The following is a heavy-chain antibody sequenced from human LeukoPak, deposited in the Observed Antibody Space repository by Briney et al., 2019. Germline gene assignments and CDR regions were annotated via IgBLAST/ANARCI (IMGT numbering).Heavy chain of an antibody. CDR3: AKVASLCTSTSCVRGGFDY. CDR2: LSGSGGNT. D-gene: IGHD2-2*01. Sequence: GGSLRLSCAASGFTFSSYTMNWVRQAPGKGLEWVSALSGSGGNTYYADSVKGRFTISRDNSKNTLYLQMNSLRAEDTAKYYCAKVASLCTSTSCVRGGFDYWGQGTLVTVSS. CDR1: GFTFSSYT. J-gene: IGHJ4*01. V-gene: IGHV3-23*01.